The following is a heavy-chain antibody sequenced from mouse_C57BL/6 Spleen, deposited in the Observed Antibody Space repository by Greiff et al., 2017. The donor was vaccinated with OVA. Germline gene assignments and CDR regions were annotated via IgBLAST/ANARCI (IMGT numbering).Heavy chain of an antibody. CDR2: INPYNGGT. J-gene: IGHJ2*01. D-gene: IGHD2-4*01. CDR3: ARPIYYDYDYFDY. V-gene: IGHV1-19*01. CDR1: GYTFTDYY. Sequence: EVQLQQSGPVLVKPGASVKMSCKASGYTFTDYYMNWVKQSHGKSLEWIGVINPYNGGTSYNQKFKGKATLTVDKSSSTAYMELNSLTSEDSAVYYCARPIYYDYDYFDYWGQGTTLTVSS.